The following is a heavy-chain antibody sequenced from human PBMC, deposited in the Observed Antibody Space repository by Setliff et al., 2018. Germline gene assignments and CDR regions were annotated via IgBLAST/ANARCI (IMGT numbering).Heavy chain of an antibody. CDR3: ARVVGYSYGYYFDY. D-gene: IGHD5-18*01. J-gene: IGHJ4*02. CDR1: GDSISDYY. Sequence: PSETLSLTCSVSGDSISDYYWNWIRQPPGKGLEWIGSIYYSGSTNYNPSLRGRVTIPVGTSKNHFSLKLDSVTAAGTAVYYCARVVGYSYGYYFDYWGQGTLVTVSS. CDR2: IYYSGST. V-gene: IGHV4-59*01.